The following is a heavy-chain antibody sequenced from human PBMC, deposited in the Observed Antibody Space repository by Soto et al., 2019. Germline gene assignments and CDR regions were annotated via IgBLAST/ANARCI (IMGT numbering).Heavy chain of an antibody. V-gene: IGHV3-23*01. CDR1: GFTFSSYA. Sequence: GRSLRLSCAASGFTFSSYAMSWVRQAPWKGLEWVSGISGSGGITYYADSVKGRFTISRDNSKNTLYLQMNSLRAEDTAVYYWAKPQSAYCSSTSCSSRLDYWGQGTMVTVSS. CDR3: AKPQSAYCSSTSCSSRLDY. D-gene: IGHD2-2*01. J-gene: IGHJ4*02. CDR2: ISGSGGIT.